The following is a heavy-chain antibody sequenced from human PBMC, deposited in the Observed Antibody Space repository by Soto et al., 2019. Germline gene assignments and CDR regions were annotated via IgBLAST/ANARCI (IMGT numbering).Heavy chain of an antibody. CDR1: GGSISSYY. Sequence: SETLSLTCTVSGGSISSYYWSWIRQPPGKGLEWIGYIYYSGSTNYNPSLKSRVTISVDTSKNQFSLKLSSVTAADTAVYYCARVQAAAAGDYYYYYGMDVWGQGTTVTVSS. CDR3: ARVQAAAAGDYYYYYGMDV. CDR2: IYYSGST. V-gene: IGHV4-59*01. D-gene: IGHD6-13*01. J-gene: IGHJ6*02.